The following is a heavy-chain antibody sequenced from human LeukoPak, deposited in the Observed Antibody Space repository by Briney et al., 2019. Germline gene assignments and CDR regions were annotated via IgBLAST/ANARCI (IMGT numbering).Heavy chain of an antibody. Sequence: GGSLRLSCEATGFTFSDYYMHWVRQAPGKGLMWVSRISGDGTSLTYADSVKGRFTISRDNAKNTLYLQMNNLRAEDTAVYYCTRKLRGVYGMGVWGKGTTVTVSS. CDR1: GFTFSDYY. V-gene: IGHV3-74*01. J-gene: IGHJ6*04. CDR2: ISGDGTSL. D-gene: IGHD3-10*01. CDR3: TRKLRGVYGMGV.